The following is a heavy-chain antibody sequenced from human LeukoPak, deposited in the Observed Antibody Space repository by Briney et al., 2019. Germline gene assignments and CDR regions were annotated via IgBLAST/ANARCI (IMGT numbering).Heavy chain of an antibody. CDR3: ARGLKYVGRGFDP. D-gene: IGHD3-10*01. J-gene: IGHJ5*02. V-gene: IGHV1-8*03. CDR1: GYTFTSYD. Sequence: ASVEVSCKASGYTFTSYDINWVRQATGQGLEWMGWMNPNSGNTGYAQKFQGRVTITRNTSISTAYMELSSLRSEDTAEYYCARGLKYVGRGFDPWGQGTLVTVSS. CDR2: MNPNSGNT.